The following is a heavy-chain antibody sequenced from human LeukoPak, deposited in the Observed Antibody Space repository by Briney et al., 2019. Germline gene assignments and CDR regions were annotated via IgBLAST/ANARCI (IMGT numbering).Heavy chain of an antibody. CDR1: GFSVSANY. Sequence: SGGSLRLSCAASGFSVSANYMSWVRQAPEKGLEWVSILYSSGSTYYAHSVKGRFTISRDDSKNTLYLQMNSLRAEDTAVYYCASGGMGARKFYSDPFHYWGQGTLVTVSS. D-gene: IGHD2-15*01. J-gene: IGHJ4*02. CDR3: ASGGMGARKFYSDPFHY. CDR2: LYSSGST. V-gene: IGHV3-53*01.